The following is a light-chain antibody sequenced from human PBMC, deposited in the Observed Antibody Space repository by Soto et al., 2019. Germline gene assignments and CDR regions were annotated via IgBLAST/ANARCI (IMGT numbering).Light chain of an antibody. Sequence: EIVLTQSPGTLSLSPGERATLSCRASQSVSSSYLAWYQQKPGQAPRLLIYGASNRATGIPDRFSGSGSGTDFTLTINRLEPEDFAVYHCQQYGISSYTFGQGTNLEI. V-gene: IGKV3-20*01. J-gene: IGKJ2*01. CDR3: QQYGISSYT. CDR1: QSVSSSY. CDR2: GAS.